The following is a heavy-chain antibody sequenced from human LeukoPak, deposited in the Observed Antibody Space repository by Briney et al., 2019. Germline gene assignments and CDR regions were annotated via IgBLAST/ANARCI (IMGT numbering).Heavy chain of an antibody. V-gene: IGHV4-31*03. CDR1: GGSISDGGYY. Sequence: PSETLSLTCTVSGGSISDGGYYWSWIRQHRGKGLEWIVYIYHSGTTYYRPAPQSRVTISVDTSDNKFSLKLKSLTAADTAVYYCARGGDRRGFDYWGQGTLVTVSS. CDR2: IYHSGTT. D-gene: IGHD1-14*01. CDR3: ARGGDRRGFDY. J-gene: IGHJ4*02.